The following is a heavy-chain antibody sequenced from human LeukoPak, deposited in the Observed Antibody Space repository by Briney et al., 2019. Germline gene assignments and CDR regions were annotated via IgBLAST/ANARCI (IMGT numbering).Heavy chain of an antibody. CDR1: GFTFSRYS. CDR3: ASSYDGSGYYPTYYFDY. J-gene: IGHJ4*02. V-gene: IGHV3-21*01. CDR2: ISSSSSYI. Sequence: PGGSLTHSCVAPGFTFSRYSMNGVCQAPGKGLEWVSSISSSSSYIYYADSVKGRFTISRDNTKNSLYLKMNSLRAEDTAVYYCASSYDGSGYYPTYYFDYWGQGSLVPVSS. D-gene: IGHD3-22*01.